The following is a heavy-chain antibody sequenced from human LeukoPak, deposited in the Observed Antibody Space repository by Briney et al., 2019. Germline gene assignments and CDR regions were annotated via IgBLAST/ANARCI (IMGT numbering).Heavy chain of an antibody. CDR2: IKQDGSEK. Sequence: PGGSLRLSCAASGFTFSSYWMSWVRQAPGKGLEWVANIKQDGSEKYYVGSVKGRFTISRDNAKNSLYLQMNSLRAEDTAVYYCARSPAGGSLQTPYYFDYWGQGTLVTVSS. D-gene: IGHD1-26*01. CDR1: GFTFSSYW. J-gene: IGHJ4*02. V-gene: IGHV3-7*01. CDR3: ARSPAGGSLQTPYYFDY.